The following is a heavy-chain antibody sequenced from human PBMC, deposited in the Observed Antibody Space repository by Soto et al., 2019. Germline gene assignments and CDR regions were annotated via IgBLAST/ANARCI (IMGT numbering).Heavy chain of an antibody. CDR1: GFTFSSYS. V-gene: IGHV3-21*01. CDR3: ARSPVGDAFNV. J-gene: IGHJ3*01. CDR2: ISSGSDYI. Sequence: VQLVESGGGLVKPGGSLRLSCAASGFTFSSYSMNWVRQAPGKGLEWVSSISSGSDYIFYADSVKGRFTISRDNAKHSLFLQMNSLTAEDTAVYYCARSPVGDAFNVWGQGTVVTVSS.